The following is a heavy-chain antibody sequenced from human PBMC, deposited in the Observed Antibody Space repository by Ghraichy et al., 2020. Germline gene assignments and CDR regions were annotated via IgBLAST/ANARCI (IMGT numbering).Heavy chain of an antibody. J-gene: IGHJ4*02. Sequence: SVKVSCKASGDTISRYTISWVRQAPGQGLEWMGRIIPVFGVTNYAQRLQGRVTITADQSTSTAYMELSSLRSEDTAVYYCAGGLAVARTGGYYFDYWGQGPLVTVSS. CDR1: GDTISRYT. CDR3: AGGLAVARTGGYYFDY. V-gene: IGHV1-69*02. D-gene: IGHD6-19*01. CDR2: IIPVFGVT.